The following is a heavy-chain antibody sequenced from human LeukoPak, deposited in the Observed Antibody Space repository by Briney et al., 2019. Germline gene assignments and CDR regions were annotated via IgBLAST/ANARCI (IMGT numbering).Heavy chain of an antibody. CDR3: ARSYGYSSSWTTPNWFDP. V-gene: IGHV3-20*04. D-gene: IGHD6-13*01. CDR1: GFTFDDYG. Sequence: GGSLRLSCVASGFTFDDYGMSWVRQAPGKGLEWVSGINWNGGSTGYADSVKARFTISRDNAKNSLYLQMNSLRAEDTALYYCARSYGYSSSWTTPNWFDPWGQGTLVTVSS. J-gene: IGHJ5*02. CDR2: INWNGGST.